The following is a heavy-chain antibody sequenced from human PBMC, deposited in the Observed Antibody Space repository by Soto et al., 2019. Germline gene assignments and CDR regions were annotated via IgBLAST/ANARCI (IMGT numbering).Heavy chain of an antibody. J-gene: IGHJ4*02. D-gene: IGHD3-16*02. CDR3: SRSLNA. Sequence: EVQLLESGGGLVQPGGSLRLSCAASGFTFSSYAMSWVRQAPVKGLEWVANINPDGSEEHYVDSVKGRFTISRDNAKNSLYLQMSSLTAEDSALYYCSRSLNAWGQGTLVTVSS. CDR2: INPDGSEE. V-gene: IGHV3-7*01. CDR1: GFTFSSYA.